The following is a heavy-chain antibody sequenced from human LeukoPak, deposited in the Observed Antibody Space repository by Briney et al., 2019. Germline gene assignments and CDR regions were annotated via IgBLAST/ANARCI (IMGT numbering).Heavy chain of an antibody. D-gene: IGHD3-22*01. CDR3: AKALFSYDSSGYYYYLDY. V-gene: IGHV3-30-3*01. Sequence: GGSLRLSCAASGFTFSSYAMHWVRQAPGKGLEWVAVISYDGSNKYYADSVKGRFTISRDNSKNTLYLQMNSLRAEDTAVYYCAKALFSYDSSGYYYYLDYWGQGTLVTVSS. J-gene: IGHJ4*02. CDR1: GFTFSSYA. CDR2: ISYDGSNK.